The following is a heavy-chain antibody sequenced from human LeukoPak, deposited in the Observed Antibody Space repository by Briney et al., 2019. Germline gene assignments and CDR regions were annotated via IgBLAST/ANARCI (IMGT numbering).Heavy chain of an antibody. V-gene: IGHV3-30-3*01. CDR1: GFTFSSYA. CDR2: ISYDGSNK. CDR3: ARDEDPRVG. Sequence: TGGSLRLSCAASGFTFSSYAMHWVRQAPGKGLEWVAVISYDGSNKYYADSVKGRFTISRDNSKNTLHLQMNSLRAEDTAVYYCARDEDPRVGWGQGTLVTVSS. J-gene: IGHJ4*02. D-gene: IGHD2-15*01.